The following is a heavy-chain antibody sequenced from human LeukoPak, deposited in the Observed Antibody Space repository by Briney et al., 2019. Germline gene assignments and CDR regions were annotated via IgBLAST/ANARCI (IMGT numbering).Heavy chain of an antibody. CDR1: GYSFTSYW. V-gene: IGHV5-51*01. CDR2: IYPGDSDT. Sequence: GESLKISCKGSGYSFTSYWIGWGRQMPGKGVEWMGIIYPGDSDTRYSPSFQGQVTISADKSISTAYLQWSSLKASDTAMYSCARRTGVWFGELSVYYFDYWGQGTLVTVSS. D-gene: IGHD3-10*01. CDR3: ARRTGVWFGELSVYYFDY. J-gene: IGHJ4*02.